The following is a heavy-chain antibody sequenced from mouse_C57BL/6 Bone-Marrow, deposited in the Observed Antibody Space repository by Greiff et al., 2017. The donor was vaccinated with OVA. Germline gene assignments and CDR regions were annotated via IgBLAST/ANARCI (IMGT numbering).Heavy chain of an antibody. D-gene: IGHD1-1*01. CDR3: AREDYGSSLYAMDY. Sequence: VQLKESGPVLVKPGASVKMSCKASGYTFTDYYMNWVKQSHGKSLEWIGVINPYNGGTSYNQKFKGKATLTVDKSSSTAYMELNSLTSEDSAVYYGAREDYGSSLYAMDYWGQGTSVTVSS. V-gene: IGHV1-19*01. CDR1: GYTFTDYY. CDR2: INPYNGGT. J-gene: IGHJ4*01.